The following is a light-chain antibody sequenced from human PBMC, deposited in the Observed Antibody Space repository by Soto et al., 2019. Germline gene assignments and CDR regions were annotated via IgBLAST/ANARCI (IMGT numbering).Light chain of an antibody. CDR2: DVN. CDR1: RSDVGAHNY. CDR3: SSYAGGNNWV. J-gene: IGLJ3*02. Sequence: QSALTQPPSASGSPGQSLTISCTGTRSDVGAHNYVSWYQQNPGKAPKLMLYDVNKRPSGVPDRFSGSKSGNTASLTVSGLQAEDEADYYCSSYAGGNNWVFGGGTKLTVL. V-gene: IGLV2-8*01.